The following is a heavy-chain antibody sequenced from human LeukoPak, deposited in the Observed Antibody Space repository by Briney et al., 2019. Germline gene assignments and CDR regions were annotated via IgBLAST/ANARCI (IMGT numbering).Heavy chain of an antibody. CDR1: GFTFSSYW. V-gene: IGHV3-48*01. Sequence: SGGSLRLSCAASGFTFSSYWMHWVRQAPGKGLEWVSYISSSSSTIYYADSVKGRFTISRDNAKNSLYLQMNSLRAEDTAVYYCARGSYYMDVWGKGTTVTVSS. CDR2: ISSSSSTI. CDR3: ARGSYYMDV. J-gene: IGHJ6*03.